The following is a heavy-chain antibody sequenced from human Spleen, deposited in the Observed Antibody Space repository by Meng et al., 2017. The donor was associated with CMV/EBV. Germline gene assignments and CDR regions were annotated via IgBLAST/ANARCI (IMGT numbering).Heavy chain of an antibody. V-gene: IGHV3-21*01. CDR1: FTASS. D-gene: IGHD3-3*01. Sequence: FTASSFTWVRQAPRKGLESVSSITSGTTYIYYADSVKGRFTISRDNARISLYLQMNRLRAEDTALYYCARANTPYYDFWSGYHSPDYWGQGTLVTVSS. CDR3: ARANTPYYDFWSGYHSPDY. J-gene: IGHJ4*02. CDR2: ITSGTTYI.